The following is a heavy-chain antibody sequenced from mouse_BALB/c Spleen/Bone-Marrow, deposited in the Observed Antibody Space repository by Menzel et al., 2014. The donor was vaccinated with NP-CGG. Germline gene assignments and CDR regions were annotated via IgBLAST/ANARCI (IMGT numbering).Heavy chain of an antibody. CDR1: GYTFTSYW. D-gene: IGHD2-4*01. Sequence: LQQSGSELVRPGASVKLSCKASGYTFTSYWMHWVKQRPGQGLEWIGNIYPGSGSTNYDEKFKSKATLTVDTSSSTAYMQLSSLTSKDSAVYYCTKGLPSAYWGQGTLVTVSA. J-gene: IGHJ3*01. V-gene: IGHV1S22*01. CDR2: IYPGSGST. CDR3: TKGLPSAY.